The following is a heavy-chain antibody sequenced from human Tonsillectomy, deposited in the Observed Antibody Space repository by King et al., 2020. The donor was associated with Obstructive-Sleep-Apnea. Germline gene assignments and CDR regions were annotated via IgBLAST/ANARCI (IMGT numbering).Heavy chain of an antibody. CDR2: NFYSGNT. CDR3: ARCGGDCTDAFDI. D-gene: IGHD2-21*02. Sequence: LQLQESGPGLVKPSQTLSLTCGVSGASVSSGDYSWSWIRQPPGKGLEWIGYNFYSGNTYYSPSLKSRVTISIDTYKNQFSLKLNSVTAADTAVYYCARCGGDCTDAFDIWGQGTMVTVSS. CDR1: GASVSSGDYS. J-gene: IGHJ3*02. V-gene: IGHV4-30-4*07.